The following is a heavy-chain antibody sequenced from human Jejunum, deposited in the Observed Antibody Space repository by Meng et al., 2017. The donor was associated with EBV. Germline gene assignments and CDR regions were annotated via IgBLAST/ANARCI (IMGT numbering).Heavy chain of an antibody. CDR3: ARDSQYLARGYFDY. D-gene: IGHD2/OR15-2a*01. V-gene: IGHV4-4*02. Sequence: QVQLVESGGGVVQPGRSLRLSCAASGLTFSNYGMHWVRQAPGKGLEWIGEIDHSGSTHYNPSLKSRVTISLGTSMNQFSLELTSPTAADTAVYYCARDSQYLARGYFDYWGQGALVTVSS. J-gene: IGHJ4*02. CDR1: GLTFSNYG. CDR2: IDHSGST.